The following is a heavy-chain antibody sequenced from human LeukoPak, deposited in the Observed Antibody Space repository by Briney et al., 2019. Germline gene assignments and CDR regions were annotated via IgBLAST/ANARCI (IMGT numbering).Heavy chain of an antibody. D-gene: IGHD6-6*01. J-gene: IGHJ4*02. CDR2: IRYDGSNK. V-gene: IGHV3-30*02. CDR3: AKARRIAARLYYFDY. Sequence: GGSLRLSCAASGFTFSSYGMHWVRQAPGKGLECVAFIRYDGSNKYYADSVKGRFTISRDNSKNTLYLQMNSLRAEDTAVYYCAKARRIAARLYYFDYWGQGTLVTISS. CDR1: GFTFSSYG.